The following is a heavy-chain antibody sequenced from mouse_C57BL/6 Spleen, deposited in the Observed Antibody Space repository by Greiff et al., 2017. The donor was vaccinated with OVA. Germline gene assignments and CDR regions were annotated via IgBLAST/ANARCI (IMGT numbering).Heavy chain of an antibody. Sequence: VKLQESGPELVKPGASVKISCKASGYAFSSSWMNWVKQRPGKGLEWIGRIYPGDGDTNYNGKFKGKATLTADKSSSTAYMQLSSLTSEDSAVYFCARYGNDGYWGQGTTLTVSS. D-gene: IGHD2-2*01. J-gene: IGHJ2*01. CDR1: GYAFSSSW. CDR3: ARYGNDGY. CDR2: IYPGDGDT. V-gene: IGHV1-82*01.